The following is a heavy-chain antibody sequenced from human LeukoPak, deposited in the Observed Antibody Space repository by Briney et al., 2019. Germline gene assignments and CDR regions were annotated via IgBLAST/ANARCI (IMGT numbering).Heavy chain of an antibody. CDR3: ARGISHDF. CDR1: RFTFSTCA. D-gene: IGHD2-15*01. Sequence: GGSLRLSCVASRFTFSTCAMNWVRQAPGKGLEWVSSINGSGGRTAYADSVKGRFTISRDNSRNTLYLQIGSLRAEDTAVYFCARGISHDFWGQGTLVTVSS. V-gene: IGHV3-23*01. J-gene: IGHJ4*02. CDR2: INGSGGRT.